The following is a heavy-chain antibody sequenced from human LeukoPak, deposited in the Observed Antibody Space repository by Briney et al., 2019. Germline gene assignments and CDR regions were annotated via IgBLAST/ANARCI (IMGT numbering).Heavy chain of an antibody. CDR1: GGSFSGYY. Sequence: PSETLSLTCAVYGGSFSGYYWSWTRQPPGKGLEWIGEINHSGSTNYNPSLKSRVTISVDTSKNQFSLKLSSVTAADTAVYYCARESRQWLIRGYDYWGQGTLVTVSS. CDR2: INHSGST. CDR3: ARESRQWLIRGYDY. J-gene: IGHJ4*02. D-gene: IGHD6-19*01. V-gene: IGHV4-34*01.